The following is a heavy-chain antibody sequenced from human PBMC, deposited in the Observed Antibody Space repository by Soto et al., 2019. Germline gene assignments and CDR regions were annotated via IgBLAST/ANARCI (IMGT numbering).Heavy chain of an antibody. J-gene: IGHJ6*03. V-gene: IGHV3-21*01. CDR2: ISSSSSYI. Sequence: EVQLVESGGGLVKPGGSLRLSCAASGFTFSSYSMNWVRQAPGKGLEWVSSISSSSSYIYYADSVKGRFTISRDNAKNSLYQQKHSLRAEDTAVYYCARGLVNSGYDLSRYYYYYMDVWGKGTTVTVSS. CDR1: GFTFSSYS. CDR3: ARGLVNSGYDLSRYYYYYMDV. D-gene: IGHD5-12*01.